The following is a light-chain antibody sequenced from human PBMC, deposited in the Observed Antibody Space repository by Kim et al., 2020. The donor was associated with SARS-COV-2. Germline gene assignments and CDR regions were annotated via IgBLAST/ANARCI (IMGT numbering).Light chain of an antibody. CDR3: SSYTSSSTVV. CDR1: SSDVGGYNY. CDR2: DVS. V-gene: IGLV2-14*03. Sequence: QSVLTQPASVSGSPGTSITISCTGTSSDVGGYNYVSWYQQNPGKAPKLMIYDVSNRPSGVSNRFSGSKSGNTASLTISGLQAEDEADYYCSSYTSSSTVVFGGGTQLTVL. J-gene: IGLJ2*01.